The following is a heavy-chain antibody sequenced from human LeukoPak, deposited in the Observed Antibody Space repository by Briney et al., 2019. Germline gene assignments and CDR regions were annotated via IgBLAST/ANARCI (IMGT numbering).Heavy chain of an antibody. CDR3: ARAAYSSTWYSRYFDL. Sequence: GGSLRLSCAASGFTFDDYAMHWVRQAPGKGLEWVSGIGTAGEIYYPGSVKGRFTISRENAKNSLYLQMNSLRAGDTAVYYCARAAYSSTWYSRYFDLWGRGTLITVPS. CDR1: GFTFDDYA. V-gene: IGHV3-13*01. J-gene: IGHJ2*01. D-gene: IGHD6-13*01. CDR2: IGTAGEI.